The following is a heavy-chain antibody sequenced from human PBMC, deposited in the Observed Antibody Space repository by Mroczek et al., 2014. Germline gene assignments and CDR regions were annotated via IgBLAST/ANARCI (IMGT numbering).Heavy chain of an antibody. Sequence: QVQLQESGPGLVKPSETLSLTCTVSGGSISSYYWSWIRQPPGKGLEWIGYIYYSGSTNYNPSLKSRVTISVDTSKNQFSLKLSSVTAADTAVYYCARASSHGPPTPFDYWGQGTLVTVSS. V-gene: IGHV4-59*01. CDR3: ARASSHGPPTPFDY. CDR1: GGSISSYY. J-gene: IGHJ4*02. CDR2: IYYSGST. D-gene: IGHD6-19*01.